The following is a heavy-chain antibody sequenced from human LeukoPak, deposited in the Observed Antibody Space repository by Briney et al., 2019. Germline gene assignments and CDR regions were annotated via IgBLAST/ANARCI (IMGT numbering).Heavy chain of an antibody. CDR1: GYTFTSYG. V-gene: IGHV1-18*01. D-gene: IGHD3-10*01. Sequence: ASVKVSCKASGYTFTSYGISWVRQAPGQGLEWMGWISTYNGHTNYAQKLQSRVTMTTDTSTSTAYMELRSLRSDDAAVYYCAREFYYGSGSDNNWFDPWGQGTLVTVSS. J-gene: IGHJ5*02. CDR2: ISTYNGHT. CDR3: AREFYYGSGSDNNWFDP.